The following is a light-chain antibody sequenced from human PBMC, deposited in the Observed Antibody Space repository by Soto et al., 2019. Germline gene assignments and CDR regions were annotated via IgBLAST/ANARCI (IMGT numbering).Light chain of an antibody. J-gene: IGKJ3*01. CDR2: GAS. CDR3: PQYASSSLFA. Sequence: EIVLTQSPGTLSLSPGERATLSCRASQSVSSSYLAWYQQKPGQAPRLLIYGASSRATGIPDRFSGSGSGTNFTHTISRLAPEDFAVYYCPQYASSSLFAFGAGTKVDIK. V-gene: IGKV3-20*01. CDR1: QSVSSSY.